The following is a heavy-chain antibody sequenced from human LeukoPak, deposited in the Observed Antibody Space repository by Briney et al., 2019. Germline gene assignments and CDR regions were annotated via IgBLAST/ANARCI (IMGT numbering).Heavy chain of an antibody. CDR2: ISYDGSNK. D-gene: IGHD2-8*01. CDR1: GFTFSSSG. J-gene: IGHJ4*02. CDR3: AKGYCSNSVCHSLDY. V-gene: IGHV3-30*18. Sequence: GGSLRLSCAASGFTFSSSGMHWVRQAPGKGLEWVAVISYDGSNKYYADSVKGRFTFSRDNSKNTLYLQMNSLRAEDTAVYHCAKGYCSNSVCHSLDYWGQGTLVTVSS.